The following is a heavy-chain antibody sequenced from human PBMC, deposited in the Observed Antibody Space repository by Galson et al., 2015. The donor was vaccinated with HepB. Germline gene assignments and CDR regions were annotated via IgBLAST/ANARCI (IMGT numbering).Heavy chain of an antibody. CDR2: ISAYNGNT. CDR3: ARDNCSGGSCSQNWFDP. CDR1: GYTFTSYG. J-gene: IGHJ5*02. V-gene: IGHV1-18*04. Sequence: SVKVSCKASGYTFTSYGISWVRQAPGQGLEWMGWISAYNGNTNYAQKLQGRVTMTTDTSTSTAYMELRSLRSDDTAVYYCARDNCSGGSCSQNWFDPWGQGTLVTVSS. D-gene: IGHD2-15*01.